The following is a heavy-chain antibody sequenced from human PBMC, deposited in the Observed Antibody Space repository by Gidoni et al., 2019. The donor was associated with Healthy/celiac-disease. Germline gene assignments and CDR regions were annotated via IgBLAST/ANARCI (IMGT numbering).Heavy chain of an antibody. CDR1: GFSPSTSGVG. CDR2: IYWDDDK. V-gene: IGHV2-5*02. CDR3: AHRPPSQPPQYYFDY. Sequence: QITLKESGPTLVKPTQTLTLTCTFPGFSPSTSGVGVVWSRQPPGKALEWLALIYWDDDKRYSPSLKSRLTITKDTSKNQVVLTMTNMDPLDTATYYCAHRPPSQPPQYYFDYWGQGTLVTVSS. J-gene: IGHJ4*02.